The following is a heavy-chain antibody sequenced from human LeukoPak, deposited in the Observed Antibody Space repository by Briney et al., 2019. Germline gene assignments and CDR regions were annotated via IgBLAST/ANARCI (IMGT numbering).Heavy chain of an antibody. Sequence: PEGSLRLSCAASGFTFSSYAMHWVRQAPGKGLEYVSAISSNGGSTYYANSVKGRFTISRDNSKNTLYLQMGSLRAEDMAVYYCARGSIAVAGTVDYWGQGTLVTVSS. CDR3: ARGSIAVAGTVDY. CDR2: ISSNGGST. D-gene: IGHD6-19*01. CDR1: GFTFSSYA. V-gene: IGHV3-64*01. J-gene: IGHJ4*02.